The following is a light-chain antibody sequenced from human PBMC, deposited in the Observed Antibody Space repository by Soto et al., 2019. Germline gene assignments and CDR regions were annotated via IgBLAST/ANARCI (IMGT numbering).Light chain of an antibody. J-gene: IGKJ1*01. CDR3: QQYVHWPPGT. CDR1: QSVSST. V-gene: IGKV3-15*01. Sequence: EMVVTQSPATLSVSPGERVTLSCRASQSVSSTLAWYQQRPGQAPRLLIYETSTRVAGIAARFSGSGSGTEFTLTISSLQSEDFAVHYCQQYVHWPPGTFGQGTKVDIK. CDR2: ETS.